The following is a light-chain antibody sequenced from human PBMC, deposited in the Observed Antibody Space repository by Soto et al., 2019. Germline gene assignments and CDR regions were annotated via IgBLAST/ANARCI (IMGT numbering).Light chain of an antibody. CDR3: QHSYSSPPWT. Sequence: DIQMTQSPSTLSASVGDRVTITCRASESISTYLNWYQQKPGTAPRLLIYRASTVKTGGPPRFSGSGSGRDFTPTISSLRPDDNATYFCQHSYSSPPWTFGPGTKVDI. J-gene: IGKJ1*01. CDR1: ESISTY. CDR2: RAS. V-gene: IGKV1-39*01.